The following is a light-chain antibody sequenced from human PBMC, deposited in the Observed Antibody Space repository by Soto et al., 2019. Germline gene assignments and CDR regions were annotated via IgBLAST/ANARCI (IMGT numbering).Light chain of an antibody. Sequence: DIQMTQAPSSLSASVGDRVTLTCRASQSVPGYLNWYQQKPGGAPHLLIYAASTLQSGVPSRFSGSGSGTDFKLTISSLQPEDVATYYCQQSYTSSWTFGPGTKVDIK. CDR3: QQSYTSSWT. V-gene: IGKV1-39*01. CDR1: QSVPGY. J-gene: IGKJ1*01. CDR2: AAS.